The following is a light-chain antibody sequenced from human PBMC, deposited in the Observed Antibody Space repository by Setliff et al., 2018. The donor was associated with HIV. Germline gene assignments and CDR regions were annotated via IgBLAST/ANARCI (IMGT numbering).Light chain of an antibody. Sequence: QSVLTQPASVSGSPGQSITISCTGTSSDVGTYNLVSWYQQHPGKAPKLMIYEVSKRPSGVSNRFSGSKSGNTASLTISGLQAEDEADYYCCSYAGSYVFGTGTK. CDR2: EVS. CDR3: CSYAGSYV. V-gene: IGLV2-23*02. J-gene: IGLJ1*01. CDR1: SSDVGTYNL.